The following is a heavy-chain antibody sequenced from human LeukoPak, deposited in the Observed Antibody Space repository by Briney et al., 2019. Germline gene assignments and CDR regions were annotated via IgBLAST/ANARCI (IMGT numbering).Heavy chain of an antibody. CDR3: ARDFPDYGNDAFDI. J-gene: IGHJ3*02. V-gene: IGHV4-59*01. D-gene: IGHD4-17*01. CDR2: IYYSGST. Sequence: PSETLSLTSTVSGGSISSYYWSWIRQPPGKGLEWIGYIYYSGSTNYNPSLKSRVTISVDTSKNQFSLKLSSVTAADTAVYYCARDFPDYGNDAFDIWGQGTMVTVSS. CDR1: GGSISSYY.